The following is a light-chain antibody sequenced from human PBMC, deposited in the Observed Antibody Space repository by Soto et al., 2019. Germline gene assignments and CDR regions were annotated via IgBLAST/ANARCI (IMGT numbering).Light chain of an antibody. V-gene: IGLV1-44*01. CDR2: TND. Sequence: QSVLTQPPSASGTPGQTVTISCSGSSSNIGGNPVNWYQQLPGTAPKLLIYTNDQRPSGVPARFSGSKSGTSASLAIGGLQSEDEADYFCAAWDDTLSGHMVFVGGTKLTVL. CDR1: SSNIGGNP. CDR3: AAWDDTLSGHMV. J-gene: IGLJ2*01.